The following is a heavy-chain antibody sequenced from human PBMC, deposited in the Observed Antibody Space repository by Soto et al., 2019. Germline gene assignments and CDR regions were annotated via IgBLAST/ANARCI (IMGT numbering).Heavy chain of an antibody. CDR3: ARAGLGWLCQKED. CDR1: GYTFTAFF. D-gene: IGHD3-16*01. J-gene: IGHJ4*02. Sequence: QVQLVQSGAEVKKPGASVKVSCKASGYTFTAFFMHWVRQAPGQGLEWMGWINPNGGGTNYAQKFQGRVTMTRETSISTAYMELSRLGSDDTAMYYWARAGLGWLCQKEDWGQGTLVTVSS. V-gene: IGHV1-2*02. CDR2: INPNGGGT.